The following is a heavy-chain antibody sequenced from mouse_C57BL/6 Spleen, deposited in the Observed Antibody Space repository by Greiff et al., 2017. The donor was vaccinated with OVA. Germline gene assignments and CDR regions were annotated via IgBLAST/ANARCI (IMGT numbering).Heavy chain of an antibody. CDR1: GFNIKDYY. CDR3: TRAAAQDTYAMDY. D-gene: IGHD3-2*02. J-gene: IGHJ4*01. Sequence: VQLQQSGAELVRPGASVKLSCTASGFNIKDYYMHWVKQRPEQGLEWIGRIDPEDGDTEYDPKFQGKATMTADTSSNTAYLQLSSLTAEDTAVYYCTRAAAQDTYAMDYWGQGTSVTVSS. CDR2: IDPEDGDT. V-gene: IGHV14-1*01.